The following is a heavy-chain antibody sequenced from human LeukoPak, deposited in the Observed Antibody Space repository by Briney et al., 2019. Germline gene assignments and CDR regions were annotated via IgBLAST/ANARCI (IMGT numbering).Heavy chain of an antibody. V-gene: IGHV1-18*01. J-gene: IGHJ4*02. CDR1: GYTFTSYG. D-gene: IGHD6-13*01. CDR3: ATARSVAAPYYFDY. Sequence: ASVKVSCKASGYTFTSYGISWVRQAPGQGLEWMGWISAYNGNTNYAQKLQGRVTMTEDTSTDTAYMELSSLRSEDTAVYYCATARSVAAPYYFDYWGQGTLVTVSS. CDR2: ISAYNGNT.